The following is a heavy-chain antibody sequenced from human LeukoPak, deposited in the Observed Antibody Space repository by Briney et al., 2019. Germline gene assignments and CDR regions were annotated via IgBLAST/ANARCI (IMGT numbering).Heavy chain of an antibody. CDR1: GFTVSSSY. V-gene: IGHV3-53*01. CDR3: ARDLIVGGNHDAFDI. CDR2: IYSGGTT. J-gene: IGHJ3*02. D-gene: IGHD1-26*01. Sequence: GGSLRLSCAASGFTVSSSYMSCVRQAPGKGLEWVSVIYSGGTTYYADSVKGRFTISRDNSKNTLYLQMNSLRAEDTAVYYCARDLIVGGNHDAFDIWGQGTMVTVSS.